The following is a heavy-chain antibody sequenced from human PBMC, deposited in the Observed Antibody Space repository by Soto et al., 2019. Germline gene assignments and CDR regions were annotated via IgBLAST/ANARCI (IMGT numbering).Heavy chain of an antibody. Sequence: GGSLRLSCAASGFTFSSYGMHWVRQAPGKGLEWVAVIWYDGSNKYYADSVKGLFTISRDNSKNTLYLQMNSLRAEDTAVYYCARGDYYYGMDVWGQGTTVTVSS. CDR1: GFTFSSYG. V-gene: IGHV3-33*01. J-gene: IGHJ6*02. CDR3: ARGDYYYGMDV. CDR2: IWYDGSNK.